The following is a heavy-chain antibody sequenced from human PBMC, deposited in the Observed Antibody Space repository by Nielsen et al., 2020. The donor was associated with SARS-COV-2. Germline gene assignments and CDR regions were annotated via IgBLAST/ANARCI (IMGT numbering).Heavy chain of an antibody. CDR2: IIPIFGSA. Sequence: KISCKGSGYSFTSYWISWVRQAPGQGLEWMGGIIPIFGSANYAQKFQGRVTITADESTSTAYMELSSLRSEDTAVYYCARDYDILTGYYHQDYYYYYGMDVWGQGTTVTVSS. V-gene: IGHV1-69*01. D-gene: IGHD3-9*01. J-gene: IGHJ6*02. CDR3: ARDYDILTGYYHQDYYYYYGMDV. CDR1: GYSFTSYW.